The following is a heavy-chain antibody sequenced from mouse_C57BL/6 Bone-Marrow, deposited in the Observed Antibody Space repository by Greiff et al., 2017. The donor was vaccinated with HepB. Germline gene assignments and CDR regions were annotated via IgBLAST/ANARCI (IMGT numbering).Heavy chain of an antibody. J-gene: IGHJ2*01. CDR3: ARSYYYGYYFDY. V-gene: IGHV1-61*01. D-gene: IGHD1-1*01. CDR1: GYTFTSYW. Sequence: VQLQQPGAELVRPGSSVKLSCKASGYTFTSYWMDWVKQRPGQGLEWIGNIYPSDSETHYNQKFKDKATLTVDKSSSTACMQLSSLTSEDSAVYYCARSYYYGYYFDYWGQGTTLTVSS. CDR2: IYPSDSET.